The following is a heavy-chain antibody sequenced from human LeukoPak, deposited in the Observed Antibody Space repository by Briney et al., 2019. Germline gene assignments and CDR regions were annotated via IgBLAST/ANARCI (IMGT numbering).Heavy chain of an antibody. J-gene: IGHJ4*02. CDR3: ARDYGSGYPFDY. D-gene: IGHD3-22*01. Sequence: SVKVSCKASGGTFSSYAISWVRQAPGQGLEWMGRIIPIFGTANYAQKFQGRATITTDESTSTAYMELSSLRSEDTAVYYCARDYGSGYPFDYWGQGTLVTVSS. V-gene: IGHV1-69*05. CDR1: GGTFSSYA. CDR2: IIPIFGTA.